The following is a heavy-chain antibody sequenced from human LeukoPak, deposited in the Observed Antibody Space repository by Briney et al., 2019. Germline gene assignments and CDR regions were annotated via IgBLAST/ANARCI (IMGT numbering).Heavy chain of an antibody. Sequence: ASVKVSCKASGYTFTSYAMHWVRQAPGQRLEWMGWINAGNGNTKYSQKFQGRVTITRDTSASTAYMELSSLRSEDTAVYYCARGSGIQLWLLFDCWGQGTLVTVSS. J-gene: IGHJ4*02. CDR3: ARGSGIQLWLLFDC. CDR2: INAGNGNT. CDR1: GYTFTSYA. D-gene: IGHD5-18*01. V-gene: IGHV1-3*01.